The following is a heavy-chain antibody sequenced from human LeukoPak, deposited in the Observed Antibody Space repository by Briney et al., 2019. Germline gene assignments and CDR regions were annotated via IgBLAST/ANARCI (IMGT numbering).Heavy chain of an antibody. D-gene: IGHD1-26*01. Sequence: ASVKVSCKASGYTFTNYGISWVRQAPGQGLEWMGGISAYNGNTNYVQNLQGRVTMTTDTSTSTAYMELRSLRSDDTAVYYCAKDGYSGSYDAPNIQHWGQGTLVTVSS. CDR1: GYTFTNYG. V-gene: IGHV1-18*01. CDR3: AKDGYSGSYDAPNIQH. CDR2: ISAYNGNT. J-gene: IGHJ1*01.